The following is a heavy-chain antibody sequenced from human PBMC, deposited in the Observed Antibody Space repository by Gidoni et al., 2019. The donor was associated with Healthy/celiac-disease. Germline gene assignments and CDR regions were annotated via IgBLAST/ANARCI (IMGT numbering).Heavy chain of an antibody. Sequence: EVQLVESGGGLVQPGGALRLSCAASGFTFRSDWMSWVRQAPGKGLEWVANIKQDGSEKYYVDSVKGRFTISRDNAKNSLYLQMNSLRAEDTAVYYCARQADSGPDFDYWGQGTLVTVSS. CDR3: ARQADSGPDFDY. D-gene: IGHD3-10*01. V-gene: IGHV3-7*03. J-gene: IGHJ4*02. CDR2: IKQDGSEK. CDR1: GFTFRSDW.